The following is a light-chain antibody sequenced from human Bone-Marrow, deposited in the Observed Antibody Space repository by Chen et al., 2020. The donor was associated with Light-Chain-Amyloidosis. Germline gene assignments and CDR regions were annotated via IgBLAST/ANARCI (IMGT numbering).Light chain of an antibody. V-gene: IGLV3-25*02. CDR1: DLTTKY. Sequence: YELTQPPPVSLSPGYSAMITHSGDDLTTKYAYWYQQKPGQAPVLVIHRDTERPSGISERVSGSSSRTTATLTISGVQAEEEADYHCQSADSSSTYEVVFGGGTKLTVL. J-gene: IGLJ2*01. CDR3: QSADSSSTYEVV. CDR2: RDT.